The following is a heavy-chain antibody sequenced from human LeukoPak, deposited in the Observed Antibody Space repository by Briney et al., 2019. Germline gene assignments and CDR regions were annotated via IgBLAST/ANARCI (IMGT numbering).Heavy chain of an antibody. D-gene: IGHD5-24*01. Sequence: SETLSLTCTVSGGSISSYYWSWIRQPPGKGLEWIGYIYYSGSTDYNPSLKSRVTISVDTSKNQFSLRLSSVTAADTAVYFCARHIRNGYNFFDYWGQGTLVTVSS. CDR3: ARHIRNGYNFFDY. J-gene: IGHJ4*02. CDR1: GGSISSYY. CDR2: IYYSGST. V-gene: IGHV4-59*08.